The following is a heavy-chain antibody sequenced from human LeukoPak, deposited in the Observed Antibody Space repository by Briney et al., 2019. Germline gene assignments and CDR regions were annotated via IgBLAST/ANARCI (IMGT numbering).Heavy chain of an antibody. V-gene: IGHV4-39*01. J-gene: IGHJ3*02. CDR2: IYYSGST. CDR3: ARLRSDAFDI. CDR1: GGSISSSSSY. Sequence: PSETLSLTCTVSGGSISSSSSYWGWIRQPPVKGLEWIGNIYYSGSTYYNPSLKSRVTISVDTSKNQFSLKLSSVTAADTAVYYCARLRSDAFDIWGQGTMVTVSS.